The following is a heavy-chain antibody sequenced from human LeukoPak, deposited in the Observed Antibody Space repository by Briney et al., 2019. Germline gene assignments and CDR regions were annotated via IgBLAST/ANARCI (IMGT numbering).Heavy chain of an antibody. V-gene: IGHV3-7*01. CDR1: GFTFSSYW. Sequence: GGSLRLSCAASGFTFSSYWMSWVRQAPGKGLEWVANIKQDGSEKYYVDSVKGRFTISRDNAKNSLYLQMNSLRAEDTAVYYCARASFCSGGSCSIYYYYYMDFWGKGTTVTVSS. CDR3: ARASFCSGGSCSIYYYYYMDF. D-gene: IGHD2-15*01. CDR2: IKQDGSEK. J-gene: IGHJ6*03.